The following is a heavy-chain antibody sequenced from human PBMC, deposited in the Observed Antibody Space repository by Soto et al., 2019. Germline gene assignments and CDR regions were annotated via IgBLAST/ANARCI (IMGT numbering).Heavy chain of an antibody. V-gene: IGHV4-39*01. Sequence: PSETLSLTCTVSGGSISSSHYWGWIRQPPGKGLEWIGSVSYSGSTYYNPSFKSRVTISGDTSKNQFSLKVNSMTATDTAVYYCARHYNTGAFFDYWGQGTLVTVS. CDR3: ARHYNTGAFFDY. J-gene: IGHJ4*02. CDR2: VSYSGST. D-gene: IGHD1-20*01. CDR1: GGSISSSHY.